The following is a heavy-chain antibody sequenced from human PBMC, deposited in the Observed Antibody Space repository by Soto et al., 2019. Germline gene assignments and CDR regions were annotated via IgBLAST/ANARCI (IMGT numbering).Heavy chain of an antibody. CDR2: IYYSGST. V-gene: IGHV4-31*03. Sequence: QVQLQGSGPGLVKPSQTLSLTCTVSGGSISTGGYYWTWIRQHPGKGLEWIGYIYYSGSTYYNPSLKSRVTISADTSKNQFSLKLSSVTAADTAVYYCARGLSVTLFDNWGQGTLVTVSS. D-gene: IGHD4-17*01. CDR3: ARGLSVTLFDN. CDR1: GGSISTGGYY. J-gene: IGHJ4*02.